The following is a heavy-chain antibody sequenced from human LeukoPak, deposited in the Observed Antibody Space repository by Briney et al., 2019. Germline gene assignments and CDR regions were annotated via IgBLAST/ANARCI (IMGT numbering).Heavy chain of an antibody. CDR3: AKLPSYYYGSGSFVDAFDI. V-gene: IGHV3-23*01. Sequence: PGGSLRLSCAASGFTFSSYAMSWVRQAPGKGLEWVSAISGSGGSTYYADSVKGRFTISRDNSKNTLYLQMNSLRAEDTAVCYCAKLPSYYYGSGSFVDAFDIWGQGTMVTVSS. J-gene: IGHJ3*02. CDR2: ISGSGGST. D-gene: IGHD3-10*01. CDR1: GFTFSSYA.